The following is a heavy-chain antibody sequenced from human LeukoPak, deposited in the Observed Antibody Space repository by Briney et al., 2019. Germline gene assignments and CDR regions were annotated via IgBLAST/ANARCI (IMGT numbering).Heavy chain of an antibody. CDR3: ARDRSTYCSGGSCYPNGDAFDI. Sequence: GGSLRLSCAASGFTFDDYGMTWVRQAPGKGLEWVSGINWNGGSTGYADSVKGRFTISRDNAKNSLYLQMNSLRAEDTAVYYCARDRSTYCSGGSCYPNGDAFDIWGQGTMVTVSS. J-gene: IGHJ3*02. V-gene: IGHV3-20*04. CDR2: INWNGGST. CDR1: GFTFDDYG. D-gene: IGHD2-15*01.